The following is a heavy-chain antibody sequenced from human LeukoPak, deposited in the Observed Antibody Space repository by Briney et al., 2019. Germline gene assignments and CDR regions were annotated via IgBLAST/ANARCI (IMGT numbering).Heavy chain of an antibody. V-gene: IGHV3-9*01. CDR2: ISWNSGSI. Sequence: GGSLRLSCAASGFTFDDYAMHWVRQAPGKGLEWVSGISWNSGSIGYADSVKGRFTISRDNAKNSLYLQMNSLRAEDTALYYCAKDLYHSGSYPHFDYWGQGTLVTVSS. D-gene: IGHD1-26*01. J-gene: IGHJ4*02. CDR1: GFTFDDYA. CDR3: AKDLYHSGSYPHFDY.